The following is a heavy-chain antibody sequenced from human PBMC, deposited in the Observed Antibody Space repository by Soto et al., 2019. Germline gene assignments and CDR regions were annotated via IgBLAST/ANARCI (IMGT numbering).Heavy chain of an antibody. V-gene: IGHV3-23*01. J-gene: IGHJ4*02. CDR2: ISGSGGGT. Sequence: EVQLLESGGGLVQPGGSLRLSCAASGFTFPNCAMSWVRQAPGKGLEWVSTISGSGGGTYYTDSVKGRFTSSRDNSKNTLLLQMNSLRAEDTAVYYCATPPYWYSSGWYVGFDYWGQGTLVTVSS. CDR3: ATPPYWYSSGWYVGFDY. CDR1: GFTFPNCA. D-gene: IGHD6-19*01.